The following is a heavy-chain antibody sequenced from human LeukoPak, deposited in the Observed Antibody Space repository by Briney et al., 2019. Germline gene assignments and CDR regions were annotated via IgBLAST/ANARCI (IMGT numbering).Heavy chain of an antibody. V-gene: IGHV1-3*01. CDR3: ARSGIAVAVSN. Sequence: GASVKVSCKASGYTFTSYAMHWVRQAPGQRLEWMGWINAGNGNTEYSQKFQGRVTITRDTSASTAYMELSSLRSEDTAVYYCARSGIAVAVSNWGQGTLVTVSS. D-gene: IGHD6-19*01. J-gene: IGHJ4*02. CDR2: INAGNGNT. CDR1: GYTFTSYA.